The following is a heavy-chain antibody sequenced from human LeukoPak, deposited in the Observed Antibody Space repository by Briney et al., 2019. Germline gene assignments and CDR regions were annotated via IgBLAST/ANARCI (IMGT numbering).Heavy chain of an antibody. J-gene: IGHJ4*02. D-gene: IGHD3-22*01. V-gene: IGHV3-11*01. CDR1: GFTFSDFY. Sequence: GVLRLSCAASGFTFSDFYMTWIRQAPGKGLEWISHISNSGSTIHYADSLKGRFTISRDNAKNSLYLQINSLRAEDTAVYYCARSADSSCYFREIPLYYFDYWGQGTLVTVSS. CDR2: ISNSGSTI. CDR3: ARSADSSCYFREIPLYYFDY.